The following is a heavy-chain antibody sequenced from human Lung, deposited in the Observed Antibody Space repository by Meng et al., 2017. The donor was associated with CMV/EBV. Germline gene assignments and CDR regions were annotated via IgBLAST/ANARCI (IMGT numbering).Heavy chain of an antibody. Sequence: QVHLQESGPGLVTPSETLSLTCSVSGVSISGFYWSWIRQPAGRGLEWIGRIYINGGTNYNPSLKSRVTISKDTSKNQISLRLTSVTAADTAIYYCATGSGDFDHWGRGTLVSVSS. CDR2: IYINGGT. CDR1: GVSISGFY. V-gene: IGHV4-4*07. J-gene: IGHJ4*02. D-gene: IGHD1-26*01. CDR3: ATGSGDFDH.